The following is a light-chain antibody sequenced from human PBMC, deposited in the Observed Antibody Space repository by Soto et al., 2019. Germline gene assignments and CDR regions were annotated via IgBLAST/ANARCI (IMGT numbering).Light chain of an antibody. V-gene: IGKV3-20*01. CDR1: QSVGSTS. J-gene: IGKJ1*01. CDR3: GQSVGSPPRT. CDR2: GVS. Sequence: EIVLTQSPGTLSLSPGERATLSCRASQSVGSTSLAWYQQKPGQAPRLLIYGVSTRATGIPDRFSGSCSGTAYTTSISTMVPSDFSVYYCGQSVGSPPRTFGQGTKVEX.